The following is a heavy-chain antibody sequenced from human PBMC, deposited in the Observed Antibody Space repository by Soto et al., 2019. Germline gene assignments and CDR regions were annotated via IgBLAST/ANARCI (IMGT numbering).Heavy chain of an antibody. CDR1: GGSLSSYY. CDR3: ARQRGGTSIAASTFDY. D-gene: IGHD6-6*01. J-gene: IGHJ4*02. V-gene: IGHV4-59*08. Sequence: PSETLSLTCTVSGGSLSSYYWSWIRQPPGKGLEWIGYIYYSGSTNYNPSLKSRVTISVDTSKNQFSLKLSSVTAADTAVYYCARQRGGTSIAASTFDYWGQGTLVTVSS. CDR2: IYYSGST.